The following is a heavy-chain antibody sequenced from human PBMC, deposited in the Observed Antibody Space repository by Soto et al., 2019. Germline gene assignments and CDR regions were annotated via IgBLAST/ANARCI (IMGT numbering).Heavy chain of an antibody. CDR3: ARGAYYDFWSGYQGGFDP. CDR2: ISAYNGNT. Sequence: ASVKVSCKASGYTFTSYGISWVRQAPGQGLEWMGWISAYNGNTNYAQKLQGRVTMTTDTSTSTAYMELRSLRSDDTAVYYCARGAYYDFWSGYQGGFDPWGQGTLVTVYS. J-gene: IGHJ5*02. D-gene: IGHD3-3*01. CDR1: GYTFTSYG. V-gene: IGHV1-18*01.